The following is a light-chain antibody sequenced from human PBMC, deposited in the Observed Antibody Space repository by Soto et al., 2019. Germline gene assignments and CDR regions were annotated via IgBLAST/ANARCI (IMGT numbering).Light chain of an antibody. Sequence: VRKECRAPLAPYQCKRATINCKSSQSVLYSSNNKNYLAWYQQKPGQPPKLLIYWASTRESGVPDRFSGSGSGSDLALTISRLEPEDLALYYSQQQSNAAITLGHGTRLEIK. CDR2: WAS. J-gene: IGKJ5*01. CDR1: QSVLYSSNNKNY. CDR3: QQQSNAAIT. V-gene: IGKV4-1*01.